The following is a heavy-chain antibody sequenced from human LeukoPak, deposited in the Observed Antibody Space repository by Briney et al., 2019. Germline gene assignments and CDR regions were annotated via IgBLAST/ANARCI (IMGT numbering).Heavy chain of an antibody. J-gene: IGHJ4*02. V-gene: IGHV4-30-2*01. D-gene: IGHD4-17*01. Sequence: PSQTLSLTCAVSGASISSGGYSWNWIRLPPGKGLEWIANIYHSGNTYYTPSLRSRVTISVDTSKNQFSLMLSSVTAADTALYYCVRTKDYGDYVDYSGQGTLVTV. CDR3: VRTKDYGDYVDY. CDR2: IYHSGNT. CDR1: GASISSGGYS.